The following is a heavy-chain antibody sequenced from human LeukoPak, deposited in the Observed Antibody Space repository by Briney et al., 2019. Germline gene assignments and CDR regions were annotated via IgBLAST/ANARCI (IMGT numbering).Heavy chain of an antibody. CDR3: AVNLAAAGHPSY. J-gene: IGHJ4*02. D-gene: IGHD6-13*01. CDR1: GYTFTGYY. CDR2: INTNTGNP. Sequence: ASVKVSCKASGYTFTGYYMHWVRQAPGQGLEWMGWINTNTGNPTYAQGFTGRLVFSLDTSVTTAYLQINSLKAEDTAVYYCAVNLAAAGHPSYWGQGSLVTVSS. V-gene: IGHV7-4-1*02.